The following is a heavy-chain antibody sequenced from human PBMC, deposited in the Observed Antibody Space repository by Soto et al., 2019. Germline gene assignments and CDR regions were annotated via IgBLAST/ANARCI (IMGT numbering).Heavy chain of an antibody. D-gene: IGHD3-9*01. J-gene: IGHJ6*02. CDR2: IYYSVST. Sequence: SETLSLTCSVSGGSTSSYYWSWIRQPPGKGLEWIGYIYYSVSTNYNPSLKSRVTISVDASKNQFSLELSSVTAADTAVYYCARHSPPMYDILTGTTLDPYYGMDVWGQGTTVTVS. CDR3: ARHSPPMYDILTGTTLDPYYGMDV. V-gene: IGHV4-59*08. CDR1: GGSTSSYY.